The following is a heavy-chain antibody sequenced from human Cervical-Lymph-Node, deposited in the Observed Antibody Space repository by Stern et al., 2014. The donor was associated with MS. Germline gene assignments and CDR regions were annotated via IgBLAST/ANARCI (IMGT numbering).Heavy chain of an antibody. D-gene: IGHD2-2*01. CDR1: GYTFIAYY. CDR3: ARSDVVVVPASMVGGMDV. V-gene: IGHV1-2*02. J-gene: IGHJ6*02. CDR2: ITANSGAT. Sequence: VQLGQSGAEVKEPGVSVTVSCKASGYTFIAYYVHWVRQAPGQGLEWMGWITANSGATKYAQKFQGRATMTRDTSLDTVYMELTRLRSDDTAVYYCARSDVVVVPASMVGGMDVWGQGTTVTVSS.